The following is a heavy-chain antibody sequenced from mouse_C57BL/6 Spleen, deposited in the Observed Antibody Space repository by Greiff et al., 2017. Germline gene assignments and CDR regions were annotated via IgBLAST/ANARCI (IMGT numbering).Heavy chain of an antibody. CDR3: ARKMRAHYAMDY. Sequence: QVQLQQPGAELVRPGSSVKLSCKASGYTFTSYWMHWVKQRPIQGLEWIGNIDPSDSETHYNQKFKDKATLTVDKSSSTAYMQLSSLTSEDSAVYYCARKMRAHYAMDYWGQGTSVTVSS. V-gene: IGHV1-52*01. J-gene: IGHJ4*01. CDR2: IDPSDSET. CDR1: GYTFTSYW.